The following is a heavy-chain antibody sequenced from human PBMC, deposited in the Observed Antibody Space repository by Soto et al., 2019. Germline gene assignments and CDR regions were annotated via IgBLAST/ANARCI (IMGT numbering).Heavy chain of an antibody. V-gene: IGHV1-3*01. D-gene: IGHD5-12*01. CDR3: ARRGNSGYDFYYYGMDV. CDR1: GYTFTSYA. Sequence: ASVKVSCKASGYTFTSYAIHWVRQAPGQRLEWMGWINAGNGNTKYSQKFQGRVTITRDTSASTAYMELSSLRSEDTAVYYCARRGNSGYDFYYYGMDVWGQGTTVTVYS. J-gene: IGHJ6*02. CDR2: INAGNGNT.